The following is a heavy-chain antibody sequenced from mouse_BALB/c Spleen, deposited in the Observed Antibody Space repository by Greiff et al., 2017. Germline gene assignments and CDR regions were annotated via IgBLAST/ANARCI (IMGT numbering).Heavy chain of an antibody. CDR1: GFSLTSYG. CDR3: AKKAITTGYYAMDY. Sequence: VQLQQSGPSLVQPSQSLSITCTVSGFSLTSYGVHWVRQSPGKGLEWLGVIWRGGSTDYNAALMSRLSITKDNSKSQVFFKMNSLQADDTAIYYCAKKAITTGYYAMDYWGQGTSVTVSS. D-gene: IGHD1-1*01. J-gene: IGHJ4*01. CDR2: IWRGGST. V-gene: IGHV2-5-1*01.